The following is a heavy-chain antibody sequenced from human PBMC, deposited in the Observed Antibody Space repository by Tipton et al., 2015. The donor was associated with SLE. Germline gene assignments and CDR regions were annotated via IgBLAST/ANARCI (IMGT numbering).Heavy chain of an antibody. CDR2: ISWNSGSI. V-gene: IGHV3-9*03. CDR3: AKDMGYCSGGSCYGGYFDL. CDR1: GFTFDDYA. J-gene: IGHJ2*01. D-gene: IGHD2-15*01. Sequence: SLRLSCAASGFTFDDYAMHWVRQAPGKGLEWVSGISWNSGSIGYADSVKGRFTISRDNAKNSLYLQMNSLRAEDMALYYCAKDMGYCSGGSCYGGYFDLWGRGTLVTVSS.